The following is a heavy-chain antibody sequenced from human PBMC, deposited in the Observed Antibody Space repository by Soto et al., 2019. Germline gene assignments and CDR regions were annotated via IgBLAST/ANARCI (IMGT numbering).Heavy chain of an antibody. CDR1: GGSITPYY. CDR2: VSYNGNT. CDR3: ARQQYTVVTAFDV. V-gene: IGHV4-59*07. J-gene: IGHJ3*01. D-gene: IGHD2-15*01. Sequence: QVQLKESGPGLVKPADTLSLKCTVSGGSITPYYWSWIRQTPGGGLEWIGYVSYNGNTNYNPSLKSRVSITAATSKNECSLKLTSLTAADAAIYFCARQQYTVVTAFDVWGQGTMVAVSS.